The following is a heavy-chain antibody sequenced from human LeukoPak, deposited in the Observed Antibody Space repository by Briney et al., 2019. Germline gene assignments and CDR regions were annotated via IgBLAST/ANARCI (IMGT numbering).Heavy chain of an antibody. CDR2: ISSNGGST. Sequence: PGGSLRLSCAASGFTFSSYAMHWVRQAPGKGLEYVSAISSNGGSTYYANSVKGRFTISRDNSKNTLYLQMGSLRAEDMAVYYCARDGSRDDSSGYYYDGYFDYWGQGTQVTVSS. V-gene: IGHV3-64*01. D-gene: IGHD3-22*01. CDR3: ARDGSRDDSSGYYYDGYFDY. CDR1: GFTFSSYA. J-gene: IGHJ4*02.